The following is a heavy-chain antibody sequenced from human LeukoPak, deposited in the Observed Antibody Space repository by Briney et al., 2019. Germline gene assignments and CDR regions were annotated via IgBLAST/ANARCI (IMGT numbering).Heavy chain of an antibody. CDR3: ARDQQQLVRRFDP. J-gene: IGHJ5*02. Sequence: GASVKVSCKASGYTFTGYYMHWVRQAPGQGLEWMGRINPNSGGTNYAQKFQGRVTMTRDTSISTAYMELSRLRSDDTAVYYCARDQQQLVRRFDPWGQGTLVTVSS. CDR2: INPNSGGT. CDR1: GYTFTGYY. V-gene: IGHV1-2*06. D-gene: IGHD6-13*01.